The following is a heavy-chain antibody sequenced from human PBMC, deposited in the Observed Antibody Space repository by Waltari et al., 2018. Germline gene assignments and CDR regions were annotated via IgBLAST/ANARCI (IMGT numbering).Heavy chain of an antibody. CDR2: VDPEEGER. CDR1: GYTFTDYY. V-gene: IGHV1-69-2*01. CDR3: ATDERYYYDSSGQSASQY. Sequence: EVQLVQSGAEVKKPGDTVKISCKVSGYTFTDYYMHWVQKAPGKGLEWMGRVDPEEGERIYAEKFKGRVTITADTPTDTAYMGLSSPRSEDTAVYYCATDERYYYDSSGQSASQYWGQGTLVTVSS. J-gene: IGHJ4*02. D-gene: IGHD3-22*01.